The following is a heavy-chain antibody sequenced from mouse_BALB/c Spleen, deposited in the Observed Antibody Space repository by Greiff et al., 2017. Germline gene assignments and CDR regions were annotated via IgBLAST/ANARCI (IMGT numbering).Heavy chain of an antibody. Sequence: VQLQQSGPELMKPGASVKISCKASGYSFTSYYMHWVKQSHGKSLEWIGYIDPFNGGTSYNQKFKGKATLTVDKSSSTAYMHLSSLTSEDSAVYYCARGDYDDYYAMDYWGQGTSVTVSS. CDR2: IDPFNGGT. V-gene: IGHV1S135*01. CDR1: GYSFTSYY. D-gene: IGHD2-4*01. CDR3: ARGDYDDYYAMDY. J-gene: IGHJ4*01.